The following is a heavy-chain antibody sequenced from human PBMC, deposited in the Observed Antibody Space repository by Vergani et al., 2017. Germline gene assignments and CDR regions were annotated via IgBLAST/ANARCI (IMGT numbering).Heavy chain of an antibody. Sequence: QVQLVQSGAEVKEPGASVKVSCKASGYTFTSYGISWVRQAPGQGLEWMGWISAYNGNTNYAQKLQGRVTMTTDTSTSTAYMELRSLRSDDTAVYYCARRPGYYYDSSGYYSFDYWGQGTLVTVSS. CDR2: ISAYNGNT. D-gene: IGHD3-22*01. J-gene: IGHJ4*02. CDR3: ARRPGYYYDSSGYYSFDY. CDR1: GYTFTSYG. V-gene: IGHV1-18*01.